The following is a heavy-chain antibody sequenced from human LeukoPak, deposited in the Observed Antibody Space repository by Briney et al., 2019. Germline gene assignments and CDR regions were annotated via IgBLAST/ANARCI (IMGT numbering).Heavy chain of an antibody. Sequence: PGGSLRLSCAASGFTVSSNYMSWVRQAPGKGLEWVSVIYSGGSTYYADSVKGRFTISRDNAKNSLYLQMNSLRAEDTAVYYCARDRDYSYFDYWGQGTLVTVSS. D-gene: IGHD2-15*01. CDR3: ARDRDYSYFDY. V-gene: IGHV3-53*01. CDR2: IYSGGST. J-gene: IGHJ4*02. CDR1: GFTVSSNY.